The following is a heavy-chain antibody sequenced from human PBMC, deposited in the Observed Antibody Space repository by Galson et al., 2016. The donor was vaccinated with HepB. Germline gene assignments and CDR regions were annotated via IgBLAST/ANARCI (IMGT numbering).Heavy chain of an antibody. CDR2: ISGSGTTI. Sequence: SLRLSCAASGFTFSSYSMNWVRQAPGKGLEWVSYISGSGTTIYYGHSVKGRFTVSRDNAQNTLVLQMSSLRVEDTAVYYCVKDRDCNTTGCLDAEYFKNWGQGTLVTVSS. CDR3: VKDRDCNTTGCLDAEYFKN. J-gene: IGHJ1*01. D-gene: IGHD2-2*01. V-gene: IGHV3-48*04. CDR1: GFTFSSYS.